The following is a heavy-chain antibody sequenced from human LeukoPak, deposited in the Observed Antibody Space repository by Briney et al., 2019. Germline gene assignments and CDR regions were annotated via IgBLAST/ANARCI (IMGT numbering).Heavy chain of an antibody. CDR2: INHSGNT. V-gene: IGHV4-34*01. CDR1: GGSFSGHY. Sequence: SETLSLTCAVYGGSFSGHYWSWIRQPPGKGREWIGGINHSGNTNYNPSLKSRVTISLDTSKNRLSLKLTSVTAADTAVYYCARGGLEYCSSASFYALIDPWGQGTLVTVSS. J-gene: IGHJ5*02. CDR3: ARGGLEYCSSASFYALIDP. D-gene: IGHD2-2*01.